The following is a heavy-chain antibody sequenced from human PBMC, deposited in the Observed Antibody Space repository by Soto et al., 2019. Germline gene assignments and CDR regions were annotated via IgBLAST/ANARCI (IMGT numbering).Heavy chain of an antibody. V-gene: IGHV3-23*01. Sequence: EVQLLESGGGIVQPGGPLRLSGAASGLIFNAYAMTWVRQAPGKGLEWVSAIGGSGGNTYYAASVKGRSTISRDNSRDTVDLQMNSLRAADTALSYCARGASEYINSLDNWGQGILVT. D-gene: IGHD4-4*01. J-gene: IGHJ4*02. CDR2: IGGSGGNT. CDR1: GLIFNAYA. CDR3: ARGASEYINSLDN.